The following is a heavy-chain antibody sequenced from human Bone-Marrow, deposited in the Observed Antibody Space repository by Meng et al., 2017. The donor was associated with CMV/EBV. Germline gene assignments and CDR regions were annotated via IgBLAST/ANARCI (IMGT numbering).Heavy chain of an antibody. CDR3: TTDHYYYAMDV. J-gene: IGHJ6*02. CDR1: GFTFSNAW. V-gene: IGHV3-15*01. Sequence: GESLKISCAASGFTFSNAWMSWVRQAPGKGLEWVGRIKSKTDGGTTDYAAPVKGRFTISRDDSKNTLYLQMNSLKTEDTAIYYCTTDHYYYAMDVCGQGTTVTVSS. CDR2: IKSKTDGGTT.